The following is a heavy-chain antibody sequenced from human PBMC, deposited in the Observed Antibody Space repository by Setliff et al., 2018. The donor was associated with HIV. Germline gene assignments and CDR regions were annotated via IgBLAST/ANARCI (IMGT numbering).Heavy chain of an antibody. V-gene: IGHV1-46*01. CDR2: INPSGGST. Sequence: ASVKVSCKASGYTFTSYYMHWVRQAPGQGLEWMGIINPSGGSTSYAQKFQGRVTMTRDTSTSTVYMVLTSLRPEDTAVYYCAKQVSGCSDYWGQGALVTVSS. J-gene: IGHJ4*02. D-gene: IGHD2-15*01. CDR3: AKQVSGCSDY. CDR1: GYTFTSYY.